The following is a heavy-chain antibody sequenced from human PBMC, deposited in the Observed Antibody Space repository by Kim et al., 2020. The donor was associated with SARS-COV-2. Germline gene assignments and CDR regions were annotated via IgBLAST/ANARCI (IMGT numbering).Heavy chain of an antibody. D-gene: IGHD1-26*01. Sequence: GGSLRLSCAASGFTFGNCAMHWVRQAPGKGLEWVSDISWNSGTIGYADSVKGRFTISRDNAKNSLYLQMNSLRAEDTALYYCAKDYSGSYSRFDYWGQGT. J-gene: IGHJ4*02. V-gene: IGHV3-9*01. CDR2: ISWNSGTI. CDR1: GFTFGNCA. CDR3: AKDYSGSYSRFDY.